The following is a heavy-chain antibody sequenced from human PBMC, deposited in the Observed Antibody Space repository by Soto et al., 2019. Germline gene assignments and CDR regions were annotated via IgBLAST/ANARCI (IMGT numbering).Heavy chain of an antibody. CDR3: AKLSSTYHYDTSGYPYFDY. D-gene: IGHD3-22*01. CDR1: GFTFSSYA. CDR2: ISGSGGST. V-gene: IGHV3-23*01. J-gene: IGHJ4*02. Sequence: EVQLLESGGGLVQPGGSLRLSCAASGFTFSSYAMSWVRQAPGKGLEWVSSISGSGGSTYYADSVKGRFTISRDNSKNTLYLQMNSLRAEDTAVYYCAKLSSTYHYDTSGYPYFDYWGQGTLVTVPS.